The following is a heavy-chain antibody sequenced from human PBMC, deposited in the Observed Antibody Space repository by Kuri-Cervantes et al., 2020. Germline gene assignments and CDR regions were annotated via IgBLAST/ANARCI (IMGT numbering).Heavy chain of an antibody. CDR3: ARVRGGTYFDL. CDR2: ISSSSSYI. J-gene: IGHJ4*02. CDR1: GFTLSDYY. Sequence: GESLKISCAASGFTLSDYYMSWIRQAPGKGLEWVSSISSSSSYIHYADSVKGRFTISRDNGKNSLYLQMNSLRAEDTAVYYCARVRGGTYFDLWGQGTLVTVSS. D-gene: IGHD1-1*01. V-gene: IGHV3-11*06.